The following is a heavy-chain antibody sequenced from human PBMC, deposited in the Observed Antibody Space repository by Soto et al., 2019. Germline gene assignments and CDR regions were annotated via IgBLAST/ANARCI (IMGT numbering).Heavy chain of an antibody. CDR2: INHSGST. CDR1: GGSFSGYY. D-gene: IGHD6-13*01. Sequence: QVQLQQWGAGLLKPSETLSLTCAVYGGSFSGYYWSWSRQPPGKGLEWIGEINHSGSTNYNPSLKSRVTISVDTSKNQFSLKLSSVTAADTAVYYCARLGSSWYRGVDYWGQGTLVTVSS. J-gene: IGHJ4*02. V-gene: IGHV4-34*01. CDR3: ARLGSSWYRGVDY.